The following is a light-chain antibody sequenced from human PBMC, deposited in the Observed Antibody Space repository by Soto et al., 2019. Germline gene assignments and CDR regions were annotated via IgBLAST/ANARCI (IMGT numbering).Light chain of an antibody. V-gene: IGLV2-14*01. CDR1: SSVVGGYNY. CDR3: SSYTSRSTLV. Sequence: QSVLTQPASVSGSPGQSITISCTGTSSVVGGYNYVSWYQQHPGKAPKLMIYDVSNRPSGVSNRFSGSKSGNTASLTISGLQAEDEADYYCSSYTSRSTLVFGGGTKSPS. J-gene: IGLJ2*01. CDR2: DVS.